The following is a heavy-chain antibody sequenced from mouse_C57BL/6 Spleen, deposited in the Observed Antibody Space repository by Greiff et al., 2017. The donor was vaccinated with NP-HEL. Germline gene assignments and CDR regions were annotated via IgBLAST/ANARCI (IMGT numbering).Heavy chain of an antibody. Sequence: QVQLQQPGAELVKPGASVKMSCKASGYTFTSYWITWVKQRPGQGLVWIGDIYPGSGSTNYNEKFKSKATLTVDTSSSTAYMQLSSLTSEDSAVYYGARDYGFPYYFDYWGQGTTLTVSS. D-gene: IGHD1-1*01. CDR3: ARDYGFPYYFDY. CDR2: IYPGSGST. V-gene: IGHV1-55*01. J-gene: IGHJ2*01. CDR1: GYTFTSYW.